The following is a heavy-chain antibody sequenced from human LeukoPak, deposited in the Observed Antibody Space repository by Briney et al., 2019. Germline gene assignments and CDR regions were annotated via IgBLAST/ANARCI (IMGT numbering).Heavy chain of an antibody. J-gene: IGHJ4*02. CDR2: IDPNSDNI. V-gene: IGHV1-2*02. CDR1: GYTFTGCF. CDR3: AGSAYNYGYVYFDH. Sequence: ASVKVSCKASGYTFTGCFIHYVRQAPGQGLEWMGWIDPNSDNIRYSETSKDSVTMTRDTSTNTAYMELSWLRSDDTAVYYCAGSAYNYGYVYFDHWGQGTLVIVSS. D-gene: IGHD5-18*01.